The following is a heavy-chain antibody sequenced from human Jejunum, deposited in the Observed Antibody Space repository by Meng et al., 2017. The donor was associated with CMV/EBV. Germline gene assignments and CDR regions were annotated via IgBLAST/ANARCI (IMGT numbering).Heavy chain of an antibody. CDR2: ISDGGNTI. CDR1: GFAFNAYE. D-gene: IGHD3-16*01. Sequence: CAASGFAFNAYEMNWVRQAPGKGLEWVSYISDGGNTIYYSDSVKGRFTISRDNAKNSLYLQMISLRAEDTAVYYCARDGGRKEDYWGQGTRVTVSS. J-gene: IGHJ4*02. V-gene: IGHV3-48*03. CDR3: ARDGGRKEDY.